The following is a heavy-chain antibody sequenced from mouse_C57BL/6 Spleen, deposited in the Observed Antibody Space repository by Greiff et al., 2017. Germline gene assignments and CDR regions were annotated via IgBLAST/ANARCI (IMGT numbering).Heavy chain of an antibody. CDR1: GFTFSSYA. D-gene: IGHD1-1*01. J-gene: IGHJ3*01. V-gene: IGHV5-4*03. Sequence: EVKLVESGGGLVKPGRSLKLSCAVSGFTFSSYALSWVRQTPEKRLEWVATISYGGSYTYYPDNVQGRFTISRDNAKNNLYLQMSHLKSEDTAMYYCASLITTVVATPYWGQGTLVTVSA. CDR2: ISYGGSYT. CDR3: ASLITTVVATPY.